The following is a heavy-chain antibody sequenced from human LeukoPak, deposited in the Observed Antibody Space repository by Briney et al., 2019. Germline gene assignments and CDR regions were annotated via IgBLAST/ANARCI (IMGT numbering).Heavy chain of an antibody. D-gene: IGHD3-22*01. CDR1: GFTVSSNY. J-gene: IGHJ4*02. CDR3: AREVVASGIFYFDY. CDR2: IYSGGNT. V-gene: IGHV3-53*01. Sequence: GGSLRLSCAASGFTVSSNYMGWVRQAPGKGLEWVSVIYSGGNTYYADSVKGRFTISRDNSKNTVHLQMNSLRAEDTAVYYCAREVVASGIFYFDYWGQGTLVTVPS.